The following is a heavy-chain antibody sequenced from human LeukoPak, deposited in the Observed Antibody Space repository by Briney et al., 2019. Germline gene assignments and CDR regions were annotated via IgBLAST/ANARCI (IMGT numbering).Heavy chain of an antibody. CDR3: ARVMTTATTWAFDV. V-gene: IGHV4-38-2*02. CDR1: GFSISSVYY. Sequence: SETLSLTCTVSGFSISSVYYWGWIRQPPGKGLEWIGSIYHGGSTYYNPSLKSRVTISVNTPKNQFSLKLSSVTAADTAVCYCARVMTTATTWAFDVWGQGTMVTVFS. CDR2: IYHGGST. D-gene: IGHD4-17*01. J-gene: IGHJ3*01.